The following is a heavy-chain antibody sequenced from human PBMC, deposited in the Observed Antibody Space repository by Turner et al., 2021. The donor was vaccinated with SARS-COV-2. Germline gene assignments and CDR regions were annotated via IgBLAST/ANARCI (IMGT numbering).Heavy chain of an antibody. CDR3: ARDHYYDSSGYTLDAFDI. Sequence: QVQLVESGGGVVQSGRALRLSCAASGFTFSSYGMHWVRQAPGKGLEWVAVIFYDLSNKYNADSVKGRFTISRDNSKNTLYLQMNSLRADDTAVYYCARDHYYDSSGYTLDAFDIWGQGTMVTISS. D-gene: IGHD3-22*01. CDR2: IFYDLSNK. J-gene: IGHJ3*02. V-gene: IGHV3-33*01. CDR1: GFTFSSYG.